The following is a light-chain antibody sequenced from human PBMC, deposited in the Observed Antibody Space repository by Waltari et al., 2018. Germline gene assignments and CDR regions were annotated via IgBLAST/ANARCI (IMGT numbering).Light chain of an antibody. J-gene: IGKJ4*01. Sequence: EIVMTQSPATLSVSRGGSATLSCRASLSIDDSLAWYQQKPGQPPRLLTHGASTRDTGIPVRFSGSGSGTAFTLTITGLQSEDFAVYFCQQYNQWPLTFGRGTKVEIK. V-gene: IGKV3-15*01. CDR3: QQYNQWPLT. CDR1: LSIDDS. CDR2: GAS.